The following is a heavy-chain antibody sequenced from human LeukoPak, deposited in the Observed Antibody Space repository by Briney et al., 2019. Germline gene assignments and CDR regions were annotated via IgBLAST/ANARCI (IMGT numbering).Heavy chain of an antibody. CDR1: GGSISSGDYY. V-gene: IGHV4-30-4*01. J-gene: IGHJ6*02. CDR3: ARDPGYCSSTSCYGYRPIGYGMDV. D-gene: IGHD2-2*01. Sequence: SETLSLTCTVSGGSISSGDYYWSWIRQPPGKGLEWIGYIYYSGSTYYNPSLKSRVTISVDTSKNQFSLKLSSVTAADTAVYYCARDPGYCSSTSCYGYRPIGYGMDVWGQGTTVTVSS. CDR2: IYYSGST.